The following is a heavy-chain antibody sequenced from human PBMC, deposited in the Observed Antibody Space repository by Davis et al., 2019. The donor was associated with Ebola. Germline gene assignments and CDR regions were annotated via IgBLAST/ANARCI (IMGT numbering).Heavy chain of an antibody. CDR2: IYYSGST. CDR3: ARQLGSNYYYYYGMDV. CDR1: GGSISSYN. J-gene: IGHJ6*02. Sequence: SETLSLTCTVSGGSISSYNWSWIRQPPGKGLAWIGYIYYSGSTNYNPSLKSRVTISVDTSKNQFSLKLSSVTAADTAVYYCARQLGSNYYYYYGMDVWGQGTTVTVSS. V-gene: IGHV4-59*08. D-gene: IGHD4-11*01.